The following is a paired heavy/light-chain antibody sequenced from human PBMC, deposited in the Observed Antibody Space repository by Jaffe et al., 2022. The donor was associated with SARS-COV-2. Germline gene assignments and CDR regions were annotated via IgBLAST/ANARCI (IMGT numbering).Light chain of an antibody. J-gene: IGLJ1*01. Sequence: QPVLTQPPSVSAAPGQKVTISCSGSTSNIGNQYVSWYQQLPGTAPKLLIYDNNERPSGVPDRFSGSKSGTSATLGITGLQTGDEADYYCGTWDTSLNVFVFGSGTKVTVL. CDR2: DNN. CDR3: GTWDTSLNVFV. CDR1: TSNIGNQY. V-gene: IGLV1-51*01.
Heavy chain of an antibody. J-gene: IGHJ3*02. Sequence: EAQLVESGGGLVQPGGSLRLSCAASGSTFSGSSVYWVRQASGKGLEWLGRIRDRPNDYATVYSASVRGRFTISRDDSKSTAYLQMNSLKIEDTAVYFCARVNPSSRSYYDALDIWGQGTTVTV. CDR1: GSTFSGSS. V-gene: IGHV3-73*01. CDR2: IRDRPNDYAT. CDR3: ARVNPSSRSYYDALDI. D-gene: IGHD3-10*01.